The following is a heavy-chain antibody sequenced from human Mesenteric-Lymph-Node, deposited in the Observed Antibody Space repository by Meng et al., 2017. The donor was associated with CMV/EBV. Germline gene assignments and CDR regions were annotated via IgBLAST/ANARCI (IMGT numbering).Heavy chain of an antibody. CDR2: IIPIFGTA. CDR3: ARGYSSSWYYFDY. CDR1: GGTFSSYA. V-gene: IGHV1-69*05. Sequence: SVKVSCKASGGTFSSYAISWVRQAPGQGLEWMGGIIPIFGTANYAQKFQGRVTITTDESTSTAYMELSSLRSDDTAVYYCARGYSSSWYYFDYWGQGTLVTVSS. D-gene: IGHD6-13*01. J-gene: IGHJ4*02.